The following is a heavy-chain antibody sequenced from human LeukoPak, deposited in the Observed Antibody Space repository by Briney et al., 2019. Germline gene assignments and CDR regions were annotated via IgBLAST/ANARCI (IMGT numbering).Heavy chain of an antibody. CDR3: ARDSTVVDAFDI. D-gene: IGHD2-2*01. CDR2: IGTAGEI. V-gene: IGHV3-13*01. CDR1: GFTFSSYD. J-gene: IGHJ3*02. Sequence: PGGSLRLSCAASGFTFSSYDIHWVRQATGKGLEWVSGIGTAGEIYYPGSVKGRFTISRENAKNSLYLQMNSLRAGDTAVYYCARDSTVVDAFDIWGQGTMVTVSS.